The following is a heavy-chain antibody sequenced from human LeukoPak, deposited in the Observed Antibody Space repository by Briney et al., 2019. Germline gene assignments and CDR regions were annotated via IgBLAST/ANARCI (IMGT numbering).Heavy chain of an antibody. J-gene: IGHJ4*02. CDR2: IRPNSGAT. CDR3: ARGEVPPHYFDS. V-gene: IGHV1-2*02. CDR1: GYTFTGYY. Sequence: GASVKVSCKASGYTFTGYYMHWMRQAPGQGLEWLGWIRPNSGATNYAQRFQGRVTITADESTTTAYMEVSSLRSEDTAVYYCARGEVPPHYFDSWGQGTLVTVSS.